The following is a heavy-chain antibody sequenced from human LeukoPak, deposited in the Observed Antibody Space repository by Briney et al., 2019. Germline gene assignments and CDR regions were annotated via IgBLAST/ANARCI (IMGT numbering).Heavy chain of an antibody. V-gene: IGHV3-30*18. J-gene: IGHJ4*02. D-gene: IGHD5/OR15-5a*01. Sequence: GGSLRLSCAASEFTFSNYGMHWVRQAPGKGLEWVAGISHDGTNKYYADSVKGRFTISRDNSKNTVYLQMNSLRAEDTAVYYCAKDLRPESSYYFDYWGQGTLVTVSS. CDR2: ISHDGTNK. CDR3: AKDLRPESSYYFDY. CDR1: EFTFSNYG.